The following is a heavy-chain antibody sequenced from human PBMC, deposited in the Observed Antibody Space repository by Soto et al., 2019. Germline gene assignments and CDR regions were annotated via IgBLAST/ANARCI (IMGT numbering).Heavy chain of an antibody. CDR2: ISDDGATT. J-gene: IGHJ4*02. CDR1: GFTFSMYW. CDR3: TRRPRADSSGTGDH. V-gene: IGHV3-74*01. D-gene: IGHD1-26*01. Sequence: GGSLRLSCVVSGFTFSMYWMHWVRQVPGQRPFWVSRISDDGATTNYANSVRGRFTISRDNSNNTLYLQMNNLKPDDTAIYYCTRRPRADSSGTGDHWGQGTPVTVSS.